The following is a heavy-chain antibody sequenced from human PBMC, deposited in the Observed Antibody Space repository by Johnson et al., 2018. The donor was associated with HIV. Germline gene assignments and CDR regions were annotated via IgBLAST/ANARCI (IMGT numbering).Heavy chain of an antibody. V-gene: IGHV3-20*03. Sequence: KGLEWVSGVHWNGGSTGYADSVKGRFTISRDNSKNTLYLQMNSLRAEDTAVYYCARIPARWYLNDAFDIWGQGTMVTVSS. CDR2: VHWNGGST. CDR3: ARIPARWYLNDAFDI. D-gene: IGHD6-13*01. J-gene: IGHJ3*02.